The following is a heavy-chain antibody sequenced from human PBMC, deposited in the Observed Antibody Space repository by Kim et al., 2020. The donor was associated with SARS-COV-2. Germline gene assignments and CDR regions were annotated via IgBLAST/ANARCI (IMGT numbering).Heavy chain of an antibody. J-gene: IGHJ6*02. V-gene: IGHV5-51*01. CDR3: ARLCRGSKYSSSGGLDV. Sequence: GESLKISCEGSGYNFTNYWIGWVRRMPGKGLEWMGIIYPADSDIRYSPSFQGQVTISVDKSITTAYLQWRSLKASDTAMYYCARLCRGSKYSSSGGLDVWGQGTTVSVSS. CDR2: IYPADSDI. D-gene: IGHD6-6*01. CDR1: GYNFTNYW.